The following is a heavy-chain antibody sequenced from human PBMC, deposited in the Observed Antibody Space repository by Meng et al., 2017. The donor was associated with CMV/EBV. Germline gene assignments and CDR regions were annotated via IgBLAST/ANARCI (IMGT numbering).Heavy chain of an antibody. J-gene: IGHJ6*02. CDR2: IIPIFGTA. CDR3: ARTYYDFWSGYYTAYYYGMNV. V-gene: IGHV1-69*05. D-gene: IGHD3-3*01. CDR1: GGTFSSYA. Sequence: SVKVSCKASGGTFSSYAISWVRQAPGQGLEWMGGIIPIFGTANYAQKFQGRVTITTDESTSTAYMELSSLRSEDTAVYYCARTYYDFWSGYYTAYYYGMNVWGQGTTVTVSS.